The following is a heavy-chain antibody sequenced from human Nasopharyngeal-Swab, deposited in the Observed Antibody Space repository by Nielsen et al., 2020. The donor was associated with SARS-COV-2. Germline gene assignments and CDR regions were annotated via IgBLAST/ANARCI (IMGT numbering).Heavy chain of an antibody. CDR1: GYTFTGYY. CDR2: INPNSGGT. J-gene: IGHJ3*02. Sequence: ASVKVSCKASGYTFTGYYMHWVRQAPGQGLEWMGWINPNSGGTNYAQKFQGRVTMTRDTSISTAYMELSRLRSDDTAVYYCARGSAVAGLGMRDAFDIWGQGTRVTVSS. D-gene: IGHD6-19*01. CDR3: ARGSAVAGLGMRDAFDI. V-gene: IGHV1-2*02.